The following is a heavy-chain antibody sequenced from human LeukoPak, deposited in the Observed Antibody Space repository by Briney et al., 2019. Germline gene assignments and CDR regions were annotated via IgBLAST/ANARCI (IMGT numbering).Heavy chain of an antibody. J-gene: IGHJ2*01. V-gene: IGHV3-23*01. Sequence: GGPLRLSCVASGFTFSSYAMSWVRQAPGKGLEWVSVISGGGGSTYYADSVKARFTISRDNSKNTVYLQMNSLRAEDTAVYYCAKDPSHTMAARVDLWGRGTLVSVSS. D-gene: IGHD3-10*01. CDR1: GFTFSSYA. CDR3: AKDPSHTMAARVDL. CDR2: ISGGGGST.